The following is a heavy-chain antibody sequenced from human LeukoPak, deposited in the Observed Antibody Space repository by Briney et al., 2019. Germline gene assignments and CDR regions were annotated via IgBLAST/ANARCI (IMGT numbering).Heavy chain of an antibody. D-gene: IGHD6-13*01. V-gene: IGHV3-9*01. J-gene: IGHJ4*02. CDR1: GFTFDDYA. Sequence: GGSLRLSCAASGFTFDDYAMHWVRQAPGKDLEWVSGISWNSGSIGYADSVKGRFTISRDNAKSSLYLQMNSLRAEDTVLYYCAKDSNSSPAGIDYWGQGTLVTVSS. CDR3: AKDSNSSPAGIDY. CDR2: ISWNSGSI.